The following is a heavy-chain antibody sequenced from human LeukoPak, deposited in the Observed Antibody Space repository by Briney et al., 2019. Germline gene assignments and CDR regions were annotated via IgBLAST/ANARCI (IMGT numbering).Heavy chain of an antibody. CDR2: IYYSGST. CDR3: ARHTLGDIVVVPAARPNYYYYMDV. D-gene: IGHD2-2*01. J-gene: IGHJ6*03. Sequence: PSETLSLTCTVSGGSISSSRYYWGWIRQPPGKGLEWIGSIYYSGSTYYNPSLKSRVTISVDTSKNQFSLKLSSVTAADTAVYYCARHTLGDIVVVPAARPNYYYYMDVWGKGTTVTVSS. V-gene: IGHV4-39*01. CDR1: GGSISSSRYY.